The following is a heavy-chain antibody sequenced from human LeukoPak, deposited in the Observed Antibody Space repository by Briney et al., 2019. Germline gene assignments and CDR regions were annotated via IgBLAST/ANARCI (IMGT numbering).Heavy chain of an antibody. CDR1: GFTLSSYS. V-gene: IGHV3-21*01. CDR3: ARSIAAAGTHGVFDY. CDR2: ISSSSSYI. Sequence: GGSLRLSCAASGFTLSSYSMNWVRQAPGKGLEWVSSISSSSSYIYYADSVKGRFTISRDNAKNSLYLQMNSLRAEDTAVYYCARSIAAAGTHGVFDYWGQGTLVTVSS. D-gene: IGHD6-13*01. J-gene: IGHJ4*02.